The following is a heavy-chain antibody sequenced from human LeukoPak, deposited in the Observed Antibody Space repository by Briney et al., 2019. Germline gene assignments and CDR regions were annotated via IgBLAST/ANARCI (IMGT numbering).Heavy chain of an antibody. CDR1: GGSFSGYY. V-gene: IGHV4-31*11. J-gene: IGHJ5*02. D-gene: IGHD3-22*01. CDR3: ARDRSDYYDTNRFDP. Sequence: SETLSLTCAVYGGSFSGYYWSWIRQHPGKGLEWIGYIYYSGSTYYNPSLKSRVTISVDTSKNQFSLKLSSVTAADTAVYYCARDRSDYYDTNRFDPWGQGTLVTVSS. CDR2: IYYSGST.